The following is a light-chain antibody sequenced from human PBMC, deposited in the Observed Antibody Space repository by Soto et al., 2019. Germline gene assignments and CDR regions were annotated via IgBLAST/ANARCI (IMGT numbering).Light chain of an antibody. CDR2: DAS. Sequence: DIQMTQSPSTLSASVGDRVTITCRASQSISSWLAWYQQKPGKAPKLLIYDASSLESGVPSRFSGSGSGTEFTLTISGLQTDDFAPSYCQHYNSYSEAFGQGTKVEL. J-gene: IGKJ1*01. CDR3: QHYNSYSEA. V-gene: IGKV1-5*01. CDR1: QSISSW.